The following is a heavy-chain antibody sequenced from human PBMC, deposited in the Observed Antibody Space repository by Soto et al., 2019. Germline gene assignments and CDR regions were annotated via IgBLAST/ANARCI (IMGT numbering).Heavy chain of an antibody. CDR2: IYYSGST. J-gene: IGHJ6*02. CDR3: ASMREEYYDCPAGRDV. Sequence: QVQLQESGPGLVKPSETLSLTCTVSGGSISSYYWSWIRQPPGKGLEWIGYIYYSGSTNYNPSLRGGGTTQVDPPKNQSPVKRSAGTAADTAGYYGASMREEYYDCPAGRDVGGQGTTVTVSS. D-gene: IGHD3-3*01. CDR1: GGSISSYY. V-gene: IGHV4-59*01.